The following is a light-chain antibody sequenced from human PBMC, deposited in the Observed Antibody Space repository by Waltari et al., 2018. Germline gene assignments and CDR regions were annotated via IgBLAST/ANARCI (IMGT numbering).Light chain of an antibody. J-gene: IGKJ4*01. CDR1: QSVTSIS. V-gene: IGKV3-20*01. CDR3: QQYDGEVVT. Sequence: EIVLTQSPGTLSLSPGERATLSCRASQSVTSISLTWYQKKVGQAPRLLIYGTSSRATGIPDRFSGIGSGTEFTLTISRLEPQDFAVYYCQQYDGEVVTFGAGTKVEI. CDR2: GTS.